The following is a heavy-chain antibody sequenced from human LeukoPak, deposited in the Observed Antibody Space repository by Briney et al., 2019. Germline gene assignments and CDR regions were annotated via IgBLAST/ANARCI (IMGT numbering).Heavy chain of an antibody. Sequence: SETLSLTCTVSGGSISSSSYYWRWIRQPPGKGLEWIGSIYYSGSTYYNPSLKSRVTISVDTSKNQFSLKLSSVTAADTAVYYCARVGGANYYDSSGYLDYWGQGTLVTVSS. CDR3: ARVGGANYYDSSGYLDY. CDR2: IYYSGST. J-gene: IGHJ4*02. V-gene: IGHV4-39*07. D-gene: IGHD3-22*01. CDR1: GGSISSSSYY.